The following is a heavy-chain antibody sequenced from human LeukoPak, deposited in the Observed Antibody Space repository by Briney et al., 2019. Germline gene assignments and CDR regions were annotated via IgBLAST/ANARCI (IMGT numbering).Heavy chain of an antibody. J-gene: IGHJ4*02. CDR3: AKDRIVGATTSYDYFDY. CDR1: GDTLDNYA. D-gene: IGHD1-26*01. CDR2: IIPIFGKP. Sequence: SVKVSCKASGDTLDNYALSWVRQAPGQGPEWMGGIIPIFGKPKYAQKFQGRATFTTDESTSTIHLELTSLRSEDTAVYYCAKDRIVGATTSYDYFDYWGQGTLVTVSS. V-gene: IGHV1-69*05.